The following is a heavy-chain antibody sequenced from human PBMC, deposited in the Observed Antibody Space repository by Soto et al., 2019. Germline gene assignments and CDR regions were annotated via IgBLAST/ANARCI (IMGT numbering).Heavy chain of an antibody. V-gene: IGHV3-33*01. CDR1: GFTFSSYG. J-gene: IGHJ4*02. Sequence: QVQLVESVGGVVQPGRSLRLSCAASGFTFSSYGMHWVRQAPGKGLEWVAVIWYDGSNKYYADSVKGRFTISRDNSKNTLYLQMNSLRAEDTAVYYCARDDYGGNSGNFAYWGQGTLVTFAS. CDR3: ARDDYGGNSGNFAY. D-gene: IGHD4-17*01. CDR2: IWYDGSNK.